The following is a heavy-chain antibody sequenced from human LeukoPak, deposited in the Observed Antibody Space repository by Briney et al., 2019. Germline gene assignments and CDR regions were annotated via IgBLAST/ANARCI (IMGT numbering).Heavy chain of an antibody. CDR1: EGIIVSLG. Sequence: LLRVSITASEGIIVSLGMRWVRKAKGKGLEWVSAINGRGDNTYYADFVKGRLTISRDNSKSTVYLQMNSLRTEDTAVYYCAKDRVSPGFNWFDPWGQGTLVTVSS. CDR3: AKDRVSPGFNWFDP. D-gene: IGHD2/OR15-2a*01. J-gene: IGHJ5*02. CDR2: INGRGDNT. V-gene: IGHV3-23*01.